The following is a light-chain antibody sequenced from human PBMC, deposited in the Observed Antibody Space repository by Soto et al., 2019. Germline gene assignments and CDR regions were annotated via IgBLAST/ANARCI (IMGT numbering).Light chain of an antibody. J-gene: IGKJ4*01. CDR1: QSVSSN. Sequence: VLTESTAALSLSPGESATLSCWASQSVSSNLAWYQQKPGQAPRLLMFRTSSRATGFPARFSGSGSGTEFNLTISSLQSEDFGVYYCQQYNNWPRATFGGGTKVDIK. CDR2: RTS. V-gene: IGKV3-15*01. CDR3: QQYNNWPRAT.